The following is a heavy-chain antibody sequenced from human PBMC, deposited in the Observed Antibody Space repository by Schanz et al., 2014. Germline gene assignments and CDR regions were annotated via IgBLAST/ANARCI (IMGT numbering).Heavy chain of an antibody. D-gene: IGHD3-10*01. Sequence: QVQLVESGGGVVQPGRSLRLSCAASGITFRSYTMNWVRQAPGKGLEWVALISYDGSSKNHADSVQGRFTISRDNSKNALYLQMDSLRAEDTAVYYCARGIITMVRGGDVGAFDIWGQGTMVTVSS. V-gene: IGHV3-33*08. CDR1: GITFRSYT. CDR2: ISYDGSSK. J-gene: IGHJ3*02. CDR3: ARGIITMVRGGDVGAFDI.